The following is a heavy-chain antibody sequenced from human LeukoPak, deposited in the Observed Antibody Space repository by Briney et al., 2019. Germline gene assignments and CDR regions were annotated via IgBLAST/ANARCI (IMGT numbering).Heavy chain of an antibody. J-gene: IGHJ6*03. Sequence: SETLSLTCTVSGYSISSGYYWSWIRQPPGKGLEWIGEINHSGSTNYNPSLKSRVTISVDTSKNQFSLKLSSVTAADTAVYYCARKGRYYDILTGYYGTYYYYMDVWGKGTTVTISS. CDR1: GYSISSGYY. V-gene: IGHV4-38-2*02. D-gene: IGHD3-9*01. CDR3: ARKGRYYDILTGYYGTYYYYMDV. CDR2: INHSGST.